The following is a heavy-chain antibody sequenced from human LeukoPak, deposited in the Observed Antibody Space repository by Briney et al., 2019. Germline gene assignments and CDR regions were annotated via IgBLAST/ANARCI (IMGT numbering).Heavy chain of an antibody. CDR2: INPNSGGT. D-gene: IGHD2-2*01. CDR1: GYTFTGYY. Sequence: GASVKVSCKASGYTFTGYYMHWVRQAPGQGLEWMGWINPNSGGTNYAQKFQGRVTMTRDTSISTAYMELSRLRSDDTAVYYCARDFVDIVVVPAAREDYWGQGTLVTVSS. V-gene: IGHV1-2*02. CDR3: ARDFVDIVVVPAAREDY. J-gene: IGHJ4*02.